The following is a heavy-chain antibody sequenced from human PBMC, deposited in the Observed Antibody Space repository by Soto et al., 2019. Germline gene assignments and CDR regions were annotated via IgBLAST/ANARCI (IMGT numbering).Heavy chain of an antibody. J-gene: IGHJ4*02. V-gene: IGHV3-53*01. CDR2: LYTGGST. CDR1: GFTVSSNY. D-gene: IGHD1-26*01. CDR3: ARGQGDGRDY. Sequence: EVQLVESGGGLIQPGGSLKLSCAVSGFTVSSNYMSWVRQAPGKGPEWVSVLYTGGSTYYADSVKGRFTISRDNSKNTLYLQMNTLRVEDTAVYYCARGQGDGRDYWGRGTLVTVSS.